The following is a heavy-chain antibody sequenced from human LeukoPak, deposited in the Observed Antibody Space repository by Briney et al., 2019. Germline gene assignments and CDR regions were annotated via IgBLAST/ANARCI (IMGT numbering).Heavy chain of an antibody. V-gene: IGHV4-39*07. CDR2: VYKSGST. J-gene: IGHJ4*02. CDR3: ARDNGVHFDF. Sequence: SETLSLTCTISGDSIITTLYYWAWIRQPPGKGLEWIGTVYKSGSTSNNPSLRSRITTSVDPSKNQFSLEVTSVTAADTAVYYCARDNGVHFDFWGQGALVTVSS. D-gene: IGHD2-8*01. CDR1: GDSIITTLYY.